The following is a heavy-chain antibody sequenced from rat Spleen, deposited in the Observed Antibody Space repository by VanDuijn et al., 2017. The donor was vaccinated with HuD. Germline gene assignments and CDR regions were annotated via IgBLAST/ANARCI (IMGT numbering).Heavy chain of an antibody. V-gene: IGHV5-29*01. CDR1: GFTFNDFY. CDR3: ARHFMYTTDYYYEGSEFDY. J-gene: IGHJ2*01. Sequence: EVQLVESAGGLVQPGRSLKLSCAASGFTFNDFYMAWVRQAPTKGLEWVATISYDGNSTYYRDSVKGRFTILRDNAKSTLYLQMNSLRSEDTATYYCARHFMYTTDYYYEGSEFDYWGQGVMVTVSS. D-gene: IGHD1-6*01. CDR2: ISYDGNST.